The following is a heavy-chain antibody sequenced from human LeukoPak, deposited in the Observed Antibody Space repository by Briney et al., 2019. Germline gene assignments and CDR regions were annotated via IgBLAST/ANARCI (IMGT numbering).Heavy chain of an antibody. CDR3: ARGQSSSYDILTGYPY. CDR1: GFTFSSYA. D-gene: IGHD3-9*01. Sequence: GSLRLSCAASGFTFSSYAMSWVRQPPGKGLEWIGSIYYSGSTYYNPSLKSRVIISVDTSKNQFSLKLSSVTAADTAVYYCARGQSSSYDILTGYPYWGQGTLVTVSS. V-gene: IGHV4-39*01. CDR2: IYYSGST. J-gene: IGHJ4*02.